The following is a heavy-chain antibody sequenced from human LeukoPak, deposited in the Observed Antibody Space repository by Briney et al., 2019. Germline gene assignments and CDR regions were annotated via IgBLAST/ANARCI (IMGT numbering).Heavy chain of an antibody. D-gene: IGHD2-2*01. CDR3: ATASRDCSSTSCWFDP. V-gene: IGHV1-24*01. J-gene: IGHJ5*02. CDR1: GYTLTELS. CDR2: FDPEDGET. Sequence: GASVKVSCKVSGYTLTELSMHWVRQAPGKGLEWMGGFDPEDGETIYAQKFRGRVTMTEDTSTDTAYTELSSLRSEDTAVYYCATASRDCSSTSCWFDPWGQGTLVTVSS.